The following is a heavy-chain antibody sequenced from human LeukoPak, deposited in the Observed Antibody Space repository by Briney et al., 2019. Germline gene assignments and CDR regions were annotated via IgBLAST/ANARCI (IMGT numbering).Heavy chain of an antibody. V-gene: IGHV4-59*01. Sequence: PSETLSLTCTVSGGSMTTYCGSWIREAPGKGLEWIGNIHHSGRTNYNPSLKSRVTISVDTSKNQFSLKLRSVTAADTAVYYCARDNPTMITPSEYWGQGTLVTVSP. CDR3: ARDNPTMITPSEY. CDR2: IHHSGRT. D-gene: IGHD3-16*01. J-gene: IGHJ4*02. CDR1: GGSMTTYC.